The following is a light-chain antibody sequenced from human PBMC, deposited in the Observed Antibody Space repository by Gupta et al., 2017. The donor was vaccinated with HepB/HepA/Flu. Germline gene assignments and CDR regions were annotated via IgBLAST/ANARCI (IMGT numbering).Light chain of an antibody. V-gene: IGKV1-39*01. J-gene: IGKJ1*01. Sequence: DIQMTQSPSSLSASVGDRVTITCRASQRISSYLNWYQQKPGKAPKLLIYAASRVQSGVPSRFSCSGSGTDFTLTLSRRQPEDFATYYCQQRYSTPWTFGQGTKVEI. CDR2: AAS. CDR3: QQRYSTPWT. CDR1: QRISSY.